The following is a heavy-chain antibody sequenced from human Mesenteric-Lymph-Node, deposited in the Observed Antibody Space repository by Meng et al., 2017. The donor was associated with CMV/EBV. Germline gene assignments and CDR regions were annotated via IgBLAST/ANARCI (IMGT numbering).Heavy chain of an antibody. J-gene: IGHJ4*02. Sequence: TLSGFYPSKSGVGVGWIRQPPGKALEWLALIYWDDKNHYSPSLKSRLTITKDTSKNQVVLTMTNMNPEDTATYYCAHQSRVHYGLDYWGQGTLVTVSS. CDR3: AHQSRVHYGLDY. D-gene: IGHD4-17*01. CDR1: GFYPSKSGVG. CDR2: IYWDDKN. V-gene: IGHV2-5*02.